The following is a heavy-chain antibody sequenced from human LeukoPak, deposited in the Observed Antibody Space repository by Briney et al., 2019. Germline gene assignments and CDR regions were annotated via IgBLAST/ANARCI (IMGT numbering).Heavy chain of an antibody. CDR2: ISSSSSTI. CDR1: GFTFSDYY. J-gene: IGHJ4*02. CDR3: ARGRYSGSYLLDY. D-gene: IGHD1-26*01. Sequence: GGSLRLSCAASGFTFSDYYMSWIRQAPGKGLEWVSYISSSSSTIYYADSVKGRFTISRDNAKNSLYLQMNSLRAEDTALYYCARGRYSGSYLLDYWGQGTLVTVSS. V-gene: IGHV3-11*04.